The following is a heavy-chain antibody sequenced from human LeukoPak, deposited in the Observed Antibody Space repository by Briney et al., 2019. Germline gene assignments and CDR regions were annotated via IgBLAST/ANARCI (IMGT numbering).Heavy chain of an antibody. J-gene: IGHJ3*02. V-gene: IGHV1-18*01. CDR3: ARDLSAMIVVVPDAFDI. CDR1: GYTFTSYG. CDR2: ISAYNGNT. D-gene: IGHD3-22*01. Sequence: ASVKVSCKASGYTFTSYGISWVRQAPGQGLEWMGWISAYNGNTNYARKLQGRVTMTTDTSTSTAYMELRSLRSDDTAVYYCARDLSAMIVVVPDAFDIWGQGTMVTVSS.